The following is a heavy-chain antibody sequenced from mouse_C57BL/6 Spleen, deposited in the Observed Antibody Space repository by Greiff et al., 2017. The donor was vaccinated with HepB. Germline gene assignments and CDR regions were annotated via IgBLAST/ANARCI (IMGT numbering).Heavy chain of an antibody. CDR3: ARDHSKGDYFDY. J-gene: IGHJ2*01. V-gene: IGHV5-16*01. Sequence: EVMLVESEGGLVQPGSSMKLSCTASGFTFSDYYMAWVRQVPEKGLEWVANINYDGSSTYYLDSLKSRFIISRDNAKNILYLQMSSLKSEDTATYYCARDHSKGDYFDYWGQGTTLTVSS. CDR2: INYDGSST. D-gene: IGHD2-5*01. CDR1: GFTFSDYY.